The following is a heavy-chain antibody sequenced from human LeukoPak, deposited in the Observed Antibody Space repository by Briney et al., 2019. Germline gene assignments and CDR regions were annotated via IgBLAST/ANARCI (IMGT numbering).Heavy chain of an antibody. D-gene: IGHD3-22*01. CDR2: FYYSGST. CDR3: ARAYDSAGWGI. CDR1: GGSVSSGSCY. Sequence: SETLSLTCTVSGGSVSSGSCYWSWIRQPPGKGLEWIGYFYYSGSTNYNPSLKSRVTISVDTSKNQFSLNLSSVTAADTAVYYCARAYDSAGWGIWGQGTMVTVSS. V-gene: IGHV4-61*01. J-gene: IGHJ3*02.